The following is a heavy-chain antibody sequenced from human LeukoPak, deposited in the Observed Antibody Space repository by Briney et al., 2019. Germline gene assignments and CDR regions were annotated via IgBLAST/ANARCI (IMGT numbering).Heavy chain of an antibody. Sequence: ASVKVSCKASGGTFSSYAISWVRQAPGQGLEWMGRIIPILGIANYAQKFQGRVTITADKSTSTAYMELSSLRSEDAAVYYCARAFVVDQVGATSGIDYWGQGTLVTVSS. CDR1: GGTFSSYA. J-gene: IGHJ4*02. CDR2: IIPILGIA. CDR3: ARAFVVDQVGATSGIDY. V-gene: IGHV1-69*04. D-gene: IGHD1-26*01.